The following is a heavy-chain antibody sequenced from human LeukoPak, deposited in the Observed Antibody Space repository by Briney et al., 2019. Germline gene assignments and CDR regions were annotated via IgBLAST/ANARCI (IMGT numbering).Heavy chain of an antibody. CDR2: INPNSGGT. V-gene: IGHV1-2*02. CDR1: GYTFTAYY. CDR3: ARERVDIVVVPAPNWFDP. D-gene: IGHD2-2*01. Sequence: ASAKVSCKASGYTFTAYYMHWVRQAPGQGLEWMGWINPNSGGTNYAQKFQGRVTMTRDTSISTAYMELSRLRSDDTAVYYCARERVDIVVVPAPNWFDPWGQGTLVTVSS. J-gene: IGHJ5*02.